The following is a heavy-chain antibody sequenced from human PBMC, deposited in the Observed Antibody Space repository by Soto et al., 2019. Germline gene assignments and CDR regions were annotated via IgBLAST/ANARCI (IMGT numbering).Heavy chain of an antibody. CDR3: ARLPQTRSFDD. Sequence: GGSLRLSCAASGFTFSDYYMTWIRQAPGKGLEWVSYISSSGTAIYYADSVKGRFTISRDNANNSLYLQMISLRAEDTAVYYCARLPQTRSFDDWGQGTLVTVSS. V-gene: IGHV3-11*01. CDR2: ISSSGTAI. J-gene: IGHJ4*02. CDR1: GFTFSDYY.